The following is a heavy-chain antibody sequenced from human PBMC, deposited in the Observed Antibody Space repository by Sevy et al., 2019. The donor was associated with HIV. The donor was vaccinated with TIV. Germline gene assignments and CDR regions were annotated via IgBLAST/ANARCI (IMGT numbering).Heavy chain of an antibody. V-gene: IGHV1-18*01. CDR3: ARDYRGAAAGRDNFDY. CDR1: GYTFTSYG. CDR2: ISAYNGNT. J-gene: IGHJ4*02. D-gene: IGHD6-13*01. Sequence: ASVKVSCKASGYTFTSYGISWVRQAPGQGLEWMGWISAYNGNTNYAQKLQGRVTMTTDTSTSTAYMELRSLRSDDTAVYYCARDYRGAAAGRDNFDYWGQGTLVTVSS.